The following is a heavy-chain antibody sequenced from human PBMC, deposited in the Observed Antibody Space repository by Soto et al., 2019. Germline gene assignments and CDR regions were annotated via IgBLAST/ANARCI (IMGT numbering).Heavy chain of an antibody. CDR3: AKGGIGSWSIRCYHYYMDV. CDR2: IIPIFGTA. J-gene: IGHJ6*03. V-gene: IGHV1-69*13. Sequence: GASVKVSCKASGGTFSSYAISWVRRAPGQGLEWMGGIIPIFGTANYAQKFQGRVTITADESTSTAYMELSSLRSEDTAVYYCAKGGIGSWSIRCYHYYMDVWGKGTIGTV. CDR1: GGTFSSYA. D-gene: IGHD3-10*01.